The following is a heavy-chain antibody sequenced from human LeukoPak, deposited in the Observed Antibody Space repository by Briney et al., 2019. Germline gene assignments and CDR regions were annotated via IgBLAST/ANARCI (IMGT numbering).Heavy chain of an antibody. D-gene: IGHD3-16*02. CDR2: IYSSGST. CDR1: GGSLSSYY. Sequence: SETLSLTCTVSGGSLSSYYWSWTRQPPGKGLEWIGYIYSSGSTNYNPSLKSRVTLSLDTSRNQFSLKLSSVTAADTAVYYCARERTFGGVISYWGQGTLVTVSS. V-gene: IGHV4-59*01. CDR3: ARERTFGGVISY. J-gene: IGHJ4*02.